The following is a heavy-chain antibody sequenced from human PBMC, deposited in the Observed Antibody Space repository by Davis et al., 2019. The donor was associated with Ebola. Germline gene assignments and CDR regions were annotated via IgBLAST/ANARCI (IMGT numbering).Heavy chain of an antibody. V-gene: IGHV3-7*03. J-gene: IGHJ6*02. CDR2: IKEDGSET. CDR1: GFTFSTHW. CDR3: ARGAPPKLYYYGMDV. Sequence: GGSLRLSCAVSGFTFSTHWMSWVRQAPGKGLEWVANIKEDGSETHYVDSVKGRFTISRDNAKSSLYLQMNSLGAEDTAVYYCARGAPPKLYYYGMDVWGQGTTVTVSS.